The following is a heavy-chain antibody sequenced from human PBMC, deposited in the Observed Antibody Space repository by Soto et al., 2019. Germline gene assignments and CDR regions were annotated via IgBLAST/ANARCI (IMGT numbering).Heavy chain of an antibody. Sequence: GGSLRLSCAASGFTFSSYAMHWVRQAPGKGLEWVAVISYDGSNKYYADSVKGRFTISRDNSKNTLYLQMNSLRAEDTAVYYGAKDDHMVTFGGVIVPSYYYYGMDVWGQGTTVTVSS. V-gene: IGHV3-30-3*01. CDR1: GFTFSSYA. CDR3: AKDDHMVTFGGVIVPSYYYYGMDV. D-gene: IGHD3-16*02. J-gene: IGHJ6*02. CDR2: ISYDGSNK.